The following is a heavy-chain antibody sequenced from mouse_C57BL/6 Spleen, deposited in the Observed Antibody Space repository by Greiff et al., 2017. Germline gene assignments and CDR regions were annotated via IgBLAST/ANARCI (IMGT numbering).Heavy chain of an antibody. CDR2: IDPSDSYT. V-gene: IGHV1-69*01. CDR3: ATGITTVVVPYFDY. Sequence: QVQLQQPGAELVMPGASVKLSCKASGYTFTSYWVHWVKQRPGQGLEWIGEIDPSDSYTNYNQKFKGKSTLTVDKSSSTAYMQLSSLTSEDSAVYYCATGITTVVVPYFDYWGQGTTLTVSS. CDR1: GYTFTSYW. J-gene: IGHJ2*01. D-gene: IGHD1-1*01.